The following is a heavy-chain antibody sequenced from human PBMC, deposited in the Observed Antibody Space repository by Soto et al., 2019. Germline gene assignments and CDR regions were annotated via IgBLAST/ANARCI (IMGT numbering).Heavy chain of an antibody. D-gene: IGHD1-7*01. J-gene: IGHJ4*02. CDR1: GGSLSSYY. CDR2: IYYSGST. Sequence: SETLSLTCTVSGGSLSSYYWSWIRQPPGKGLEWIGYIYYSGSTNYNPSLKSRVTISVDTSKNQFSLKLSSVTAADTAVYYCASYWNCFDYWGQGTLVTVSS. V-gene: IGHV4-59*01. CDR3: ASYWNCFDY.